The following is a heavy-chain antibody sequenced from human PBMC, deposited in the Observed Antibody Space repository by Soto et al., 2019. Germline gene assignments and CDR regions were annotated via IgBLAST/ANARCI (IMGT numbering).Heavy chain of an antibody. J-gene: IGHJ5*02. CDR1: GGSISSGGYY. D-gene: IGHD6-6*01. Sequence: TLSLTCTVSGGSISSGGYYGSWIRQHPGKGLEWIGYIYYSGSTYYNPSLKSRVTVSVDTSKNQFSLKLSSVTAADTAVYYCARASLSSSLSPWGQGTLVTVSS. CDR2: IYYSGST. CDR3: ARASLSSSLSP. V-gene: IGHV4-31*03.